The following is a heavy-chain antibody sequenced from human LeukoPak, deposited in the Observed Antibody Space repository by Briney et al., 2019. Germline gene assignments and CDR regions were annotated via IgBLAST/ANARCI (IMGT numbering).Heavy chain of an antibody. J-gene: IGHJ4*02. CDR3: AREHTAVVNFDY. CDR1: GYTFTSYY. V-gene: IGHV1-46*01. D-gene: IGHD5-18*01. CDR2: INPSGSST. Sequence: ASVKVSCKASGYTFTSYYMHWVRQAPGQGLEWMGLINPSGSSTSYAQKFQGRLSLTRDMSTSTDYMEVSSLRSEDTAVYYCAREHTAVVNFDYWGQGTLVTVSA.